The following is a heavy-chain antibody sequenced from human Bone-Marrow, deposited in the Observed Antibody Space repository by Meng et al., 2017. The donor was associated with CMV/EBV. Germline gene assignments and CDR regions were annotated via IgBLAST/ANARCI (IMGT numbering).Heavy chain of an antibody. D-gene: IGHD4-11*01. CDR1: GFTFSSYS. J-gene: IGHJ6*02. CDR2: ISSSSSYI. Sequence: GESLKISCAASGFTFSSYSMNWVRQAPGKGLEWVSSISSSSSYIYYADSVKGRFTISRDNAKNSLYLQMNSLRAEDTAVYYCARDSNHNYYYYYGMDVRGQGTAVTVSS. V-gene: IGHV3-21*01. CDR3: ARDSNHNYYYYYGMDV.